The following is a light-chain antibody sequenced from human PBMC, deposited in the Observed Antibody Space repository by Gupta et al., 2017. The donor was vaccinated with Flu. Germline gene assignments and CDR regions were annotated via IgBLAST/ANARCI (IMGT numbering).Light chain of an antibody. CDR1: QSLVHNNGNTY. Sequence: IVMTQPQLSSHVTLGQPASISCNSSQSLVHNNGNTYLSWLHQRPGQPPRLLIYKTSNRFSGVPERFSGSGAGTDFTLNISRVQPEDVAPYYCRQGKQTPCTFGQGTKLEIK. J-gene: IGKJ2*02. CDR3: RQGKQTPCT. V-gene: IGKV2-24*01. CDR2: KTS.